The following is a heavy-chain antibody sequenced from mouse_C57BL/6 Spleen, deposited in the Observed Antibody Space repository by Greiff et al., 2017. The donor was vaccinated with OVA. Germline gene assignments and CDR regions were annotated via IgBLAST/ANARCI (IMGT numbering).Heavy chain of an antibody. Sequence: QVQLQQSGPELVKPGASVKISCKASGYAFSSSWMNWVKQRPGKGLEWIGRIYPGDGDTNYNGKFKGKATLTADNSSSTAYMQLSSLTSEDSAVYFCAKYGYYAMDYWGQGTSVTVSS. CDR1: GYAFSSSW. V-gene: IGHV1-82*01. D-gene: IGHD1-1*01. CDR2: IYPGDGDT. J-gene: IGHJ4*01. CDR3: AKYGYYAMDY.